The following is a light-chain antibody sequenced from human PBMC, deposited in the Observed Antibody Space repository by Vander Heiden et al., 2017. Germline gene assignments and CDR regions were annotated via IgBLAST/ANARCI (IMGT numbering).Light chain of an antibody. CDR1: QSISSY. CDR2: AAS. Sequence: DIQMTQSPSSLSASVGDRVTITCRASQSISSYLNWYQQKPGKAPKLLIYAASSLQSGVPSRFSGSGSGTDFTLTISSMKPEDFATYYCQQSYGTALTLGGGTKVEIK. J-gene: IGKJ4*02. CDR3: QQSYGTALT. V-gene: IGKV1-39*01.